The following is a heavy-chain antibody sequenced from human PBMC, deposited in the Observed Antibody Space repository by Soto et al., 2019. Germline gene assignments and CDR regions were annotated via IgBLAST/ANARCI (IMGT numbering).Heavy chain of an antibody. D-gene: IGHD3-10*01. Sequence: EVQLLESGGGLVQPGGSLRLSCAASXFTFNNYSMTWVRQAPGKGLEWVSAISGGGDTTSYADSVKGRFTVSRDGYKNTLYLQMSSLRAEDTALYYCAKGRVDSGSLTPRVDFWGQGTLVTVSS. CDR1: XFTFNNYS. J-gene: IGHJ4*02. V-gene: IGHV3-23*01. CDR2: ISGGGDTT. CDR3: AKGRVDSGSLTPRVDF.